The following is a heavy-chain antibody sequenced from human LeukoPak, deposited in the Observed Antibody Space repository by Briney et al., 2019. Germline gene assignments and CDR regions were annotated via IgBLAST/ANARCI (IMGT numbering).Heavy chain of an antibody. J-gene: IGHJ4*02. CDR3: ARGLVVPAAVDY. D-gene: IGHD2-2*01. V-gene: IGHV4-34*01. CDR2: INHSGST. CDR1: GGSFSGYY. Sequence: SETLSLTCAVYGGSFSGYYWSWIRQPPGKGLEWIGEINHSGSTNYNPSLKSRVTISVDTSKNQFSLKLSSVTAADTAVYSCARGLVVPAAVDYWGQGTLVTVSS.